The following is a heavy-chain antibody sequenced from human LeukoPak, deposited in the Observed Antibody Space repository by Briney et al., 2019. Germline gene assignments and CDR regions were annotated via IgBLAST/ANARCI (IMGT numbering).Heavy chain of an antibody. CDR1: GFSFSNYV. CDR2: ISGSGGST. Sequence: PGGSLRLSCVPSGFSFSNYVMSWVRQAPGKGLKWVSSISGSGGSTHYADSVKGRFTISRDKTKNTLYLQMNSLRAEDTAVYYCAKSSYYDASGYYREYYFDYWGQGTLVTVSS. CDR3: AKSSYYDASGYYREYYFDY. J-gene: IGHJ4*02. D-gene: IGHD3-22*01. V-gene: IGHV3-23*01.